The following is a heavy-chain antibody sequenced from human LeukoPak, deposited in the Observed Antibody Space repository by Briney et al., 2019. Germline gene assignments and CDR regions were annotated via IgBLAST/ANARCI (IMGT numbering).Heavy chain of an antibody. CDR1: GYTFTSYY. Sequence: GASVKVSCKASGYTFTSYYMHWVRQAPGQGLEWMGGIIPIFGTANYAQKFQGRVTITADKSTSTAYMELSSLRSEDTAVYYCARANMVRGVGSFFDRNWFDPWGQGTLVTVSS. D-gene: IGHD3-10*01. CDR3: ARANMVRGVGSFFDRNWFDP. CDR2: IIPIFGTA. V-gene: IGHV1-69*06. J-gene: IGHJ5*02.